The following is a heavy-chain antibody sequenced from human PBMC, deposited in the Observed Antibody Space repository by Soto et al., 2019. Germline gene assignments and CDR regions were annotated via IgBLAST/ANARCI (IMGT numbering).Heavy chain of an antibody. D-gene: IGHD1-26*01. CDR2: INRDGSTT. V-gene: IGHV3-74*01. Sequence: EVQLVESGGGLVQPGGSLRLSCAASGFTFSSYWMHWVRQAPGKGLVWVSRINRDGSTTTYADSVKGRFTISRDNAKNTLYLQMNSLPADDTAVYYCARVATGSYNWFDPWGQGTLVTVSS. CDR3: ARVATGSYNWFDP. CDR1: GFTFSSYW. J-gene: IGHJ5*02.